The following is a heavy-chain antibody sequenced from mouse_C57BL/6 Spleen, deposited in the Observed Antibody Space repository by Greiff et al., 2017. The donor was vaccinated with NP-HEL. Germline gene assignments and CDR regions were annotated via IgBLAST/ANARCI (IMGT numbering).Heavy chain of an antibody. CDR3: ARNPATTVVAPYYAMDY. D-gene: IGHD1-1*01. CDR1: GYTFTSYG. J-gene: IGHJ4*01. V-gene: IGHV1-81*01. CDR2: IYPRSGNN. Sequence: VQLQQSGAELARPGASVKLSCKASGYTFTSYGISWVKQRTGQGLEWIGEIYPRSGNNYYNEKLKGKATLTADKSSSTAYMELRSLTSEDSAVYFCARNPATTVVAPYYAMDYWGQGTSVTVSS.